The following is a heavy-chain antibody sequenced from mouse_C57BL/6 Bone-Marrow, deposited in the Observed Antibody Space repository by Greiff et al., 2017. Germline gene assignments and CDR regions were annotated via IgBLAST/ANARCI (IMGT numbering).Heavy chain of an antibody. CDR2: IDPENGDT. Sequence: VQLQQSGAELVRPGASVKLSCTASGFNIKDDYMHWVKQRPEQGLEWIGWIDPENGDTEYASKFQGKATITADTSSNTAYVQLSSLTSVDTAVYYCTTSPLLLRADNWGQGTTLAVSS. J-gene: IGHJ2*01. D-gene: IGHD1-1*01. CDR3: TTSPLLLRADN. CDR1: GFNIKDDY. V-gene: IGHV14-4*01.